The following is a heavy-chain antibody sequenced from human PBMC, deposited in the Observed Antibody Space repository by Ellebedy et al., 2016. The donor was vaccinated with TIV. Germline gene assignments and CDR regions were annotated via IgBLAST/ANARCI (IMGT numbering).Heavy chain of an antibody. CDR1: GFTFSDYY. D-gene: IGHD6-19*01. CDR3: ARDNVDSSGHIKDY. V-gene: IGHV3-11*05. Sequence: GGSLRLXXAASGFTFSDYYMSWIRQAPGKGLEWVSYISSGSSYINYADSVKGRFTISRDNAKNSLYLQMNSLRAEDTAVYYCARDNVDSSGHIKDYWGQGTLVTVSS. CDR2: ISSGSSYI. J-gene: IGHJ4*02.